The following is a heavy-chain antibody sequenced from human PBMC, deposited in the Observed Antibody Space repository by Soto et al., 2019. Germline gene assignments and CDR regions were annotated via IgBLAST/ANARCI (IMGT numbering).Heavy chain of an antibody. CDR3: TIGSWSGEVFDI. D-gene: IGHD2-21*01. J-gene: IGHJ3*02. Sequence: QVQLVQSGAAVKKPGSSVKVSCKDSGGTFSTYSMFWVRQAPGQGLEWMGRIIPMLGIRNYAQRFQDRVTITADKTTATAHMELSSLRSEDTALYYCTIGSWSGEVFDIWGQGTMVTVS. CDR1: GGTFSTYS. V-gene: IGHV1-69*02. CDR2: IIPMLGIR.